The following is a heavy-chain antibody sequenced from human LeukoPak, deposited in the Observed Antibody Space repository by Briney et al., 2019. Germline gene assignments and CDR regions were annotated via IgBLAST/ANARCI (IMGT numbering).Heavy chain of an antibody. V-gene: IGHV3-23*01. CDR2: ISGSGGST. D-gene: IGHD2-2*01. J-gene: IGHJ4*02. CDR1: GFTFSSYA. CDR3: AKVAGYCSSTSCLHFDY. Sequence: PGGSLRLSCAASGFTFSSYAMSWVRQAPGKGLEWVSAISGSGGSTYYADSVKGRFTISRDNSKNTLYLQMNSLRAEDTAVYYCAKVAGYCSSTSCLHFDYWGQGTLVTVSS.